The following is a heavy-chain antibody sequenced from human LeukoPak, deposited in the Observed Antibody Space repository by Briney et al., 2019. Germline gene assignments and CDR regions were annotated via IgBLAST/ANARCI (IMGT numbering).Heavy chain of an antibody. J-gene: IGHJ4*02. V-gene: IGHV3-23*01. Sequence: GGSLILSCAASGFTFTNYAMSWVRQAPGKGLEWVSDISGSGDFTYYADSVKGRFTISRDKSKNTLYLQMNSLRAEDTAVYYCAKDGARDGYNYPDYWGQGTLVTVSS. CDR2: ISGSGDFT. CDR3: AKDGARDGYNYPDY. CDR1: GFTFTNYA. D-gene: IGHD5-24*01.